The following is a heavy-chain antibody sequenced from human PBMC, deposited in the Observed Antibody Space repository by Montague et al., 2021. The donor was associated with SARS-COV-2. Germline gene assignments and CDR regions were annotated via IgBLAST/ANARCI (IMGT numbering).Heavy chain of an antibody. CDR1: GFPLSTSGMC. J-gene: IGHJ3*02. CDR3: VRIWFIDHRNAFDI. V-gene: IGHV2-70*11. D-gene: IGHD3-10*01. Sequence: PALVKPTQTLTLTCTFSGFPLSTSGMCVSWIRQPPGKALEWLARIDWDDDKYYSTSLKTRLTISKDTSKNQVVLTMTNMDPVDAATYYCVRIWFIDHRNAFDIWGQGTMVTVSS. CDR2: IDWDDDK.